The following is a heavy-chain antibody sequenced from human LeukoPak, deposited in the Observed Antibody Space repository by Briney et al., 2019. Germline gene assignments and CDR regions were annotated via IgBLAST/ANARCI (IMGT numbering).Heavy chain of an antibody. V-gene: IGHV3-48*01. CDR2: ISGRGEAI. Sequence: GGSLRLSCAASGFTFSNHNMDWVRQAPGKGLEWISYISGRGEAIFYADSVQGRFTISRDNAKNSIYLQMNGLTAEDTAVYYCARDFWQRLDWGQGTLVTVSS. CDR1: GFTFSNHN. CDR3: ARDFWQRLD. D-gene: IGHD6-25*01. J-gene: IGHJ4*02.